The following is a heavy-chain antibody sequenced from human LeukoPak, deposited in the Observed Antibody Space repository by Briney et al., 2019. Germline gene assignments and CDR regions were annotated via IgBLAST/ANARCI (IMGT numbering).Heavy chain of an antibody. V-gene: IGHV4-30-2*01. D-gene: IGHD1-26*01. CDR3: ARGGVGATTGTYDS. J-gene: IGHJ4*02. CDR1: GDSISSGGYS. Sequence: KPSETLSLTCAVTGDSISSGGYSWSWIRQPPGMALEWIGNICHSGGTHHNPSLKSRVTMSVDRSKNQFSLKLTSVTAADTAVYYCARGGVGATTGTYDSWGQGIPVTVSS. CDR2: ICHSGGT.